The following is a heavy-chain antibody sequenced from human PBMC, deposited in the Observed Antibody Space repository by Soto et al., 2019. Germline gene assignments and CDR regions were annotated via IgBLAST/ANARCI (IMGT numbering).Heavy chain of an antibody. J-gene: IGHJ4*02. V-gene: IGHV4-34*01. CDR1: GGSFSGYY. CDR3: ARQYCSSTGCYLFIVY. D-gene: IGHD2-2*01. CDR2: INQSGSS. Sequence: SETLSLTCAVYGGSFSGYYWSWVRQPPGKGLEWIGEINQSGSSNYNPSLKSRVTISVDTSKNQFSLKLSSVTAADTAVYYCARQYCSSTGCYLFIVYGGQGTLVAVSS.